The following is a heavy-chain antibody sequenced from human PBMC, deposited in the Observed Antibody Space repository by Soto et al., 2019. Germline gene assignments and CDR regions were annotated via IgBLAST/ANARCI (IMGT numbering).Heavy chain of an antibody. D-gene: IGHD3-10*01. CDR2: IIPIFGTA. CDR3: ARGPYYYGSGSSLDY. CDR1: GGTFSSYA. J-gene: IGHJ4*02. Sequence: RASVKVSCKASGGTFSSYAISWVRQAPGQGLEWMGGIIPIFGTANYAQKFQGRVTITADESTSTAYMELSSLRSEDTAVYYCARGPYYYGSGSSLDYWGQGTLVTVSS. V-gene: IGHV1-69*13.